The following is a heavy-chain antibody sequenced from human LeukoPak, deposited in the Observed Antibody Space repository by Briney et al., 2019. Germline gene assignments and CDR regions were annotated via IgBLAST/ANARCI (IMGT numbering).Heavy chain of an antibody. Sequence: GGSLRLSCAASGFTFSSYWMSWVRQAPGKGLEWVANIKQDGSEKYYVDSVKGRFTISRDNAKNSLYLQMNSLRAEDTAVYYCARQGYSYGYGWWGMIYFDYWGQGTLVTVSS. D-gene: IGHD5-18*01. CDR3: ARQGYSYGYGWWGMIYFDY. V-gene: IGHV3-7*01. J-gene: IGHJ4*02. CDR2: IKQDGSEK. CDR1: GFTFSSYW.